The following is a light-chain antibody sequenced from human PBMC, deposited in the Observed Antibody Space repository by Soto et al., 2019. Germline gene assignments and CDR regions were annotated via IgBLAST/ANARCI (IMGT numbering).Light chain of an antibody. V-gene: IGKV1-27*01. J-gene: IGKJ1*01. CDR3: QQLNSYPPWT. CDR1: RRISNY. CDR2: SAS. Sequence: DIQMSQSPSALSACVGDRITITCRASRRISNYFSCYQRKPPKVPALLISSASTLQPGAPPRFSGRGSGKDFTITISSLQHEEFATYYCQQLNSYPPWTFGQGTKVDIK.